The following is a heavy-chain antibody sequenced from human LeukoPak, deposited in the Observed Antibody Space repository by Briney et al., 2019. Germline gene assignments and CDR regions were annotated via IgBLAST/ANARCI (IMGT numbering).Heavy chain of an antibody. Sequence: SETLSLTCAVYGGSFSGYYCSWIRQTPGKGLEWIGEINHGGSTSYNPSLKSRLTISVGSANNHFSLRVTSVTAADTAMYYCARIRGYGSDYYYYYMDVWDKGTTVTVSS. CDR3: ARIRGYGSDYYYYYMDV. J-gene: IGHJ6*03. D-gene: IGHD6-19*01. CDR2: INHGGST. CDR1: GGSFSGYY. V-gene: IGHV4-34*01.